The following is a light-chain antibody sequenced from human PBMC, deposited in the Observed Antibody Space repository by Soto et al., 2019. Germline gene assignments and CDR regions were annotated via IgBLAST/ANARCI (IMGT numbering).Light chain of an antibody. Sequence: QPVLTQPPSVSGAPGQRVTLSCTGSSSNIGAGFNVHWYQQFPGTAPKLLIYDDNHRPSGVPDRFSGSKSGTSASLAITGLQAEDEADYYCQSYDNSLSGVIFGGGTKVTVL. CDR2: DDN. V-gene: IGLV1-40*01. J-gene: IGLJ2*01. CDR3: QSYDNSLSGVI. CDR1: SSNIGAGFN.